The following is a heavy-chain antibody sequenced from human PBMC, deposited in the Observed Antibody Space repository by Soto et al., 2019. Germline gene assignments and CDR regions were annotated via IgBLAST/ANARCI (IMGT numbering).Heavy chain of an antibody. V-gene: IGHV1-24*01. Sequence: ASVKVSCKVSGYTLTELSMHWVRQAPGKGLEWMGGFDPEDGETIYAQKFQGGVTMTEDTSTDTAYMELSSLRSEDTAVYYCATGLPFSNWNARSPDIHHFDYWGQGTLVTVSS. D-gene: IGHD1-1*01. CDR1: GYTLTELS. J-gene: IGHJ4*02. CDR3: ATGLPFSNWNARSPDIHHFDY. CDR2: FDPEDGET.